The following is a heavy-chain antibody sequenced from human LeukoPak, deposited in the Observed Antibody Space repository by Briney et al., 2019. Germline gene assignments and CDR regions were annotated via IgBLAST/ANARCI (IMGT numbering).Heavy chain of an antibody. CDR1: GGTFSNSA. D-gene: IGHD3-22*01. CDR3: ARGGDYYYDSSGYYYGN. Sequence: SVKVSCKASGGTFSNSAISWVRQAPGQGLEWMGRIVPILGIANYAQKFQGRVTITADKSTSTAYMELSSLRSEDTAVYYCARGGDYYYDSSGYYYGNWGQGTLVTVSS. CDR2: IVPILGIA. V-gene: IGHV1-69*04. J-gene: IGHJ4*02.